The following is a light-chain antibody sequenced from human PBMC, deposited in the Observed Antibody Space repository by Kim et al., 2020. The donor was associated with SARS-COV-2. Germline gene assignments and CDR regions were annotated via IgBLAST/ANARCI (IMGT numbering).Light chain of an antibody. CDR3: SSYTSSSTLV. V-gene: IGLV2-14*01. CDR2: HVS. CDR1: SSDVGGYNY. Sequence: QSALTQPASVSESPGQSITISCTGTSSDVGGYNYVSWYQQHPGKAPKLMIYHVSKRPSGISNRFFGSKSGNTASLTISGLQAEDEADYYCSSYTSSSTLVFGGGTQLTVL. J-gene: IGLJ2*01.